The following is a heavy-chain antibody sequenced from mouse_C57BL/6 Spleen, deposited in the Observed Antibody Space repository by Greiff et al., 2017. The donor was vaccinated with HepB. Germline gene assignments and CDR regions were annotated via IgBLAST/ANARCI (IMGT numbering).Heavy chain of an antibody. CDR1: GFTFSSYA. CDR2: ISDGGSYT. CDR3: ARDLGPYAMDY. D-gene: IGHD4-1*01. J-gene: IGHJ4*01. V-gene: IGHV5-4*01. Sequence: DVQLVESGGGLVKPGGSLKLSCAASGFTFSSYAMSWVRQTPEKRLEWVATISDGGSYTYYPDNVKGRFTISRDNAKNNLYLQMSHLKSEDTAMYYCARDLGPYAMDYWGQGTSVTVSS.